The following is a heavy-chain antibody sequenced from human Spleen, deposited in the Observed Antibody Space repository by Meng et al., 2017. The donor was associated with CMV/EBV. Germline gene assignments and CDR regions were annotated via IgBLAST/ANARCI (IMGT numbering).Heavy chain of an antibody. Sequence: ASVKVSCKASGYTFTSYGISWVRQAPGQGLEWMGWINPNSGGTNYAQKFQGRVTMTRDTSISTAYMELSRLRSDDTAVYYCARISITMIVVVDWGQGTLVTVSS. CDR1: GYTFTSYG. CDR3: ARISITMIVVVD. D-gene: IGHD3-22*01. J-gene: IGHJ4*02. CDR2: INPNSGGT. V-gene: IGHV1-2*02.